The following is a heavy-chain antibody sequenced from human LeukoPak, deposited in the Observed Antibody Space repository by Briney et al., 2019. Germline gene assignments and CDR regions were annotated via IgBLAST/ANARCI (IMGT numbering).Heavy chain of an antibody. CDR2: ISGDGIST. J-gene: IGHJ6*03. CDR3: AKDKGSHYDFWGGSYYYMDV. Sequence: PGGSLRLSCAASGFTFDDYAMHWVRQAPGKGLEWVSLISGDGISTYYADSVKGRFTISRDNSKNSLYVQMNSLRSEDTALYYCAKDKGSHYDFWGGSYYYMDVWGKGTTVTVSS. D-gene: IGHD3-3*01. V-gene: IGHV3-43*02. CDR1: GFTFDDYA.